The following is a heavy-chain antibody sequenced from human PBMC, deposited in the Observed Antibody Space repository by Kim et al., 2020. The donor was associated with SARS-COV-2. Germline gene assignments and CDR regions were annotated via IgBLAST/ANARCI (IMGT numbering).Heavy chain of an antibody. Sequence: LQGRVTMTTDTSTSTAYMELGSLRSDDTAVYYCARVGGSGSLWKYYFDYWGQGTLVTVSS. V-gene: IGHV1-18*01. CDR3: ARVGGSGSLWKYYFDY. J-gene: IGHJ4*02. D-gene: IGHD3-10*01.